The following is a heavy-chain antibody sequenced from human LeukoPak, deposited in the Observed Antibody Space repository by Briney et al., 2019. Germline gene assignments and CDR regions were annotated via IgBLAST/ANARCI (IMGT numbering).Heavy chain of an antibody. J-gene: IGHJ3*02. CDR1: GGSISSYY. CDR2: IYYSGST. CDR3: ARFDMIVATEVI. Sequence: SETLSLTCTVSGGSISSYYWSWIRQPPGKGLEWIGYIYYSGSTNYNPSLKSRVTISVDTSKNQFSLKLSSVTAAGTAVYYCARFDMIVATEVIWGQGTMVTVSS. V-gene: IGHV4-59*01. D-gene: IGHD3-22*01.